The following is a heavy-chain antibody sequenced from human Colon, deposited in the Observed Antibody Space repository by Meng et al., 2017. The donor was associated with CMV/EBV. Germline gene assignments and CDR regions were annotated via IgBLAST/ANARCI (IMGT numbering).Heavy chain of an antibody. CDR3: ASSSGWWRIDY. CDR2: VSQDGRT. J-gene: IGHJ4*01. V-gene: IGHV4-4*02. D-gene: IGHD6-19*01. CDR1: GLSVSNDYW. Sequence: VQLQESGPRLVTPSGTLSLTCAVSGLSVSNDYWWTWVRQAPGKGLEWIGEVSQDGRTNSNPSLKSRLSMSVDKSKNQFSLNLRSVTAADTASYFCASSSGWWRIDYWDHGTLVTVSS.